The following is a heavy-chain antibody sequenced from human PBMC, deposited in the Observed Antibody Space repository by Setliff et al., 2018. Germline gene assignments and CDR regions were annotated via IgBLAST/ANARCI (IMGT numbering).Heavy chain of an antibody. CDR2: ISHTGET. J-gene: IGHJ5*02. CDR3: ARGNDVRFDP. CDR1: TYSISRGYF. D-gene: IGHD3-10*02. V-gene: IGHV4-38-2*01. Sequence: PSETLSLTCAVSTYSISRGYFWGWIRQSPGRGLEWIGSISHTGETTYNPSVTSRVTISLDTSKNHFSLTLNSVTAADTAVYFCARGNDVRFDPWGQGTLVTVSS.